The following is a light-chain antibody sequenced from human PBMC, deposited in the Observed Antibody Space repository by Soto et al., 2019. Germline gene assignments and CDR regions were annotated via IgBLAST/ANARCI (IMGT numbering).Light chain of an antibody. J-gene: IGLJ3*02. CDR1: SGDVGGYNY. CDR3: CSYAGSYIGV. Sequence: QSALTQPRSVSGSPGQSVTISCTGTSGDVGGYNYVSWYQQYPGKAPKLMIYDVSKRPSGVPDRLSGSKSGNTASLTISGLQTEDEADYYCCSYAGSYIGVFGGGTKLTVL. V-gene: IGLV2-11*01. CDR2: DVS.